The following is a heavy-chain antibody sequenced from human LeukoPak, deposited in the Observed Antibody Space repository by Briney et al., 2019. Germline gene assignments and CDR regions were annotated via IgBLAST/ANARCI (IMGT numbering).Heavy chain of an antibody. CDR3: ARGQYSSSWYALIDAFDI. Sequence: GASVKVSCKASGYTFTSYGISWVRQAPGQGLEWMGWISAYNGNTNYAQKLQGRVTMTTDTSTSTAYMELRSLRSDDTAVYYCARGQYSSSWYALIDAFDIWGQGTMVTVSS. V-gene: IGHV1-18*01. CDR1: GYTFTSYG. J-gene: IGHJ3*02. CDR2: ISAYNGNT. D-gene: IGHD6-13*01.